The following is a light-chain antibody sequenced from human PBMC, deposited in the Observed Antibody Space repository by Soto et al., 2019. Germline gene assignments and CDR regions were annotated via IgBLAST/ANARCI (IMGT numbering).Light chain of an antibody. V-gene: IGLV1-51*02. CDR2: END. CDR1: SSNIENNY. Sequence: QSVLTQPPSVSAAPGRTVTISCSGSSSNIENNYVSWYQHLPGTDPKLLIYENDKRPAGIPDRFSGSKSGTSATLGITGLQTGDEADYYCVTWDTSRSAGVFGGGTKLTVL. CDR3: VTWDTSRSAGV. J-gene: IGLJ3*02.